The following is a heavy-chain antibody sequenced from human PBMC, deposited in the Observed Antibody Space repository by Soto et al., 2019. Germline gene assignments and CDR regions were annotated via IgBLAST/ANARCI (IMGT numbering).Heavy chain of an antibody. CDR2: ISSTTNYI. Sequence: PGGSLRLSCAASGFTFTRYSMSLVRQAPGKGLEWVSSISSTTNYIYYGDSMKGRFTISRDNAKNSLYLEMNSLRAEDTAVYYCARESDHXTSNFEYWGQGTLVPVSS. CDR3: ARESDHXTSNFEY. V-gene: IGHV3-21*06. CDR1: GFTFTRYS. J-gene: IGHJ4*02.